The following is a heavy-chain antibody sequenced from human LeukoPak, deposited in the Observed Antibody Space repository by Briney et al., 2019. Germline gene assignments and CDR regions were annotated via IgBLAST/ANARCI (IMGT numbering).Heavy chain of an antibody. V-gene: IGHV3-21*01. CDR2: ISSSSSYI. D-gene: IGHD1-1*01. Sequence: PGGSLRLSCAASGFTLSSYSMNWVRQAPGKGLEWVSSISSSSSYIYYADSVKGRFTISRDNAKNSLYLQMNSLRAEDTAVYYCARVLSGTTDWFDPWGQGTLVTVSS. CDR1: GFTLSSYS. CDR3: ARVLSGTTDWFDP. J-gene: IGHJ5*02.